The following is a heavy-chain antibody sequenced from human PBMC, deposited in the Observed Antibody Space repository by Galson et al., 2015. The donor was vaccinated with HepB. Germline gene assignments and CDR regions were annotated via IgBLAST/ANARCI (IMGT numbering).Heavy chain of an antibody. CDR2: IRAKASGGTR. CDR3: TREPGEPWLVPSYYFDY. V-gene: IGHV3-49*03. J-gene: IGHJ4*02. CDR1: GFTFDDYA. Sequence: SLRLSCAVSGFTFDDYAMSWFRQAPGKGLEWVGFIRAKASGGTRQYAASVKGRFTISRDDSKSIAYLKMNSLKTEDTAMYYCTREPGEPWLVPSYYFDYWGQGTLVTVSS. D-gene: IGHD6-19*01.